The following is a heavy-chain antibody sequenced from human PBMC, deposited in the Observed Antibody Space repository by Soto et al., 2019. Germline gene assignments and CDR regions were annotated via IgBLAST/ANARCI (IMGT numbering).Heavy chain of an antibody. CDR3: ARTAVTTTRWFDP. CDR1: GGSISSSSYY. CDR2: IYYSGST. D-gene: IGHD4-17*01. V-gene: IGHV4-39*02. Sequence: PSETLSLTCTVSGGSISSSSYYWGWIRQPPGKGLEWIGSIYYSGSTYYNPSLKSRVTISVDTSKNSLYLQMNGLRAEDTAVYYCARTAVTTTRWFDPWGQGTLVTVSS. J-gene: IGHJ5*02.